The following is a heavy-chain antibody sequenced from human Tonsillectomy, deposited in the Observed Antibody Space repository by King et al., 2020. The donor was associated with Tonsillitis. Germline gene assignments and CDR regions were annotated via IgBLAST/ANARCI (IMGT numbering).Heavy chain of an antibody. J-gene: IGHJ4*02. D-gene: IGHD3-22*01. CDR3: AKAPYYYDSSGYLYYFDY. V-gene: IGHV3-23*04. CDR1: GFTFSSYS. Sequence: VQLVESGGGLVQPGGSLRLSCAASGFTFSSYSMNWVRQAPGKGLEWVSYISSSSGGSTYYADSVKGRFTISRDNSKNTLYLQMNSLRAEDTAVYYCAKAPYYYDSSGYLYYFDYWGQGTLVTVSS. CDR2: SSSSGGST.